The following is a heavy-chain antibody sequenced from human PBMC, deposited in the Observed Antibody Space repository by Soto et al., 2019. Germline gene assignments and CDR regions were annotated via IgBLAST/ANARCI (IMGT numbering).Heavy chain of an antibody. V-gene: IGHV1-46*03. J-gene: IGHJ4*02. CDR1: GYHFTSYY. CDR2: INPSGGST. Sequence: ASVTVSCKATGYHFTSYYMNWVRQAPGQGLEGMGIINPSGGSTSYAQKFQGRVTMTRDTSTSTVYMELSSLRSEDTAVYYCARDQQQGLDYWGQGTLVTVSS. D-gene: IGHD6-13*01. CDR3: ARDQQQGLDY.